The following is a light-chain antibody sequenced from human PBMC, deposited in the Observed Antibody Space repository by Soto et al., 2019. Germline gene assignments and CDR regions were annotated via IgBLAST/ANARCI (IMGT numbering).Light chain of an antibody. CDR3: QQYRNRPRT. CDR2: GAS. CDR1: QSVGGS. Sequence: IVMTQSTATLSVSPGERATLSCRASQSVGGSLAWYQQKPGQAPGLLIYGASTRATGVPARFSGSGSGTEFTLTISSLQSEEFAVYYCQQYRNRPRTFGQGTKVEIK. V-gene: IGKV3-15*01. J-gene: IGKJ1*01.